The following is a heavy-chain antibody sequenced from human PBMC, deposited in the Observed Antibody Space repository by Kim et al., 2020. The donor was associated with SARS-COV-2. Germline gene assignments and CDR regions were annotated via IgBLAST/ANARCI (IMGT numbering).Heavy chain of an antibody. CDR3: AKDNTANWGSLDAFDI. D-gene: IGHD7-27*01. V-gene: IGHV3-23*01. CDR1: GFTFSSYA. J-gene: IGHJ3*02. CDR2: ISGSGGST. Sequence: GGSLRLSCAASGFTFSSYAMSWVRQAPGKGLEWVSAISGSGGSTYYADSVKGRFTISRDNSKNTLYLQMNSLRAEDTAVYYCAKDNTANWGSLDAFDIWGQGTMVTVSS.